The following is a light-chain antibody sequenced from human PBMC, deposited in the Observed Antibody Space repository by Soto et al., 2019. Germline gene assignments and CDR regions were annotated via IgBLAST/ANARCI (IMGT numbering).Light chain of an antibody. Sequence: EIVLTQSPGTLSLSPGERATLSCRASQSVSSSYLAWYQQKPAQAPRLLISGASSRAAGIPDRFSGSGSGTDFTLTISRLEPEDFALYYCQQYGSSPITFGQGTRLEIK. CDR3: QQYGSSPIT. CDR1: QSVSSSY. J-gene: IGKJ5*01. V-gene: IGKV3-20*01. CDR2: GAS.